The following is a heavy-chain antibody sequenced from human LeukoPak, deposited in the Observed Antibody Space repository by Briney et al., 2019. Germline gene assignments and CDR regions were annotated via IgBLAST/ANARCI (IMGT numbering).Heavy chain of an antibody. CDR2: IRSEAYGGTT. D-gene: IGHD3-10*01. Sequence: GGSLRLSCTASGFSFGDYSMNWVRQAPGKGLEWVGFIRSEAYGGTTQYAASVKGRFTISRDDSKSIAYLQMNSLKTEDTAVYYCARDLEGSGSFYRPSYDYWGQGTLVTVSS. CDR1: GFSFGDYS. CDR3: ARDLEGSGSFYRPSYDY. V-gene: IGHV3-49*04. J-gene: IGHJ4*02.